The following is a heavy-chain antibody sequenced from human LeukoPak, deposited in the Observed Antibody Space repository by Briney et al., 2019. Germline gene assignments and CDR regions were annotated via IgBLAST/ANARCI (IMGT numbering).Heavy chain of an antibody. J-gene: IGHJ6*03. D-gene: IGHD3-16*02. CDR1: GGSFSGYY. CDR3: ARLSWKGMDV. V-gene: IGHV4-34*01. CDR2: INHSGST. Sequence: SETLSLTCAVYGGSFSGYYWSWIRQPPGKGLEWIGEINHSGSTNYNPSLKSRVTISVDTSKNQFSLKLSSVTAADTAVYYCARLSWKGMDVWGKGTTVTISS.